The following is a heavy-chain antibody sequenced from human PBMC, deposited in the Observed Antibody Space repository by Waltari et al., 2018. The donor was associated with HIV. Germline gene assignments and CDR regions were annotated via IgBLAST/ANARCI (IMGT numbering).Heavy chain of an antibody. V-gene: IGHV3-21*01. D-gene: IGHD5-12*01. CDR3: AGEMATVYVDY. CDR2: IASSSPTYI. J-gene: IGHJ4*02. Sequence: DVELVDSGGVLVRRGGSLRLSCPASGFTFPRYSMRWVRQAPGKGLEWVASIASSSPTYIYYADSVRGRVTISRDNAKNSLYRKMNNLRAEDTAVYYCAGEMATVYVDYWGQGTLVTVSS. CDR1: GFTFPRYS.